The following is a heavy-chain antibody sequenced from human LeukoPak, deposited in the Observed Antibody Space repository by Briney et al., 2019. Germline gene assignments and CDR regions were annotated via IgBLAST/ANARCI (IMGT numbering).Heavy chain of an antibody. V-gene: IGHV1-2*02. Sequence: ASVKVSCKASGYTFTGYYMHWVRQAPGQGLEWMGWINPNSGGTNYAQNFLGRVSMTRDTSINTAYMELSRLRSDDTAVYYCAIYSSVWRRFDYWGQGTLVTVSS. CDR2: INPNSGGT. CDR1: GYTFTGYY. CDR3: AIYSSVWRRFDY. J-gene: IGHJ4*02. D-gene: IGHD6-19*01.